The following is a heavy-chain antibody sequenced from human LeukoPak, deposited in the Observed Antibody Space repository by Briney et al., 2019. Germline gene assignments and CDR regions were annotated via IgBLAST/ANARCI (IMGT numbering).Heavy chain of an antibody. CDR2: INHSGST. Sequence: SETLSLTCAVYGGSFSGYYWGWIRQPPGKGLEWIGEINHSGSTNYNPSLKSRVTISVDTSKNQFSLKLSSVTAADTAVYYCAGEYCSSTSCYRDFDYWGQGTLVTVSS. CDR3: AGEYCSSTSCYRDFDY. D-gene: IGHD2-2*01. V-gene: IGHV4-34*01. CDR1: GGSFSGYY. J-gene: IGHJ4*02.